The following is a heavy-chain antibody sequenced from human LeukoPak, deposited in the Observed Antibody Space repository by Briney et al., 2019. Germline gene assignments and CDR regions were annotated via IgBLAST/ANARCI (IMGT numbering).Heavy chain of an antibody. J-gene: IGHJ4*02. CDR3: AKAITALVLTTWDS. D-gene: IGHD2-8*02. V-gene: IGHV3-23*01. Sequence: AGGSLRLSCAASGFTFYTYGMNWIRQAPGKGLDWVSTISGSGSNTYYADSVKGRFTIFRDNSRNILYLQMNSLRAEDTAVYYCAKAITALVLTTWDSWGQGTLVTVSP. CDR2: ISGSGSNT. CDR1: GFTFYTYG.